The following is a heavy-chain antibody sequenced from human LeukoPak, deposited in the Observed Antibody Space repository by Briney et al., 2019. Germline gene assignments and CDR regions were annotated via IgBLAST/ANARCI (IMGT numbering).Heavy chain of an antibody. CDR3: ARTSKSPYDYVWGSDQLPYLFDY. Sequence: PSETLSLTCAIYGGSFSDNYWSWIRQHPGKGLEWIGEINQSGTTNYNPSLKSPVTISVDTSTNQFSLKLSSVTAADTAVYYCARTSKSPYDYVWGSDQLPYLFDYWGQGTLVTVSS. D-gene: IGHD3-16*02. CDR2: INQSGTT. V-gene: IGHV4-34*01. CDR1: GGSFSDNY. J-gene: IGHJ4*02.